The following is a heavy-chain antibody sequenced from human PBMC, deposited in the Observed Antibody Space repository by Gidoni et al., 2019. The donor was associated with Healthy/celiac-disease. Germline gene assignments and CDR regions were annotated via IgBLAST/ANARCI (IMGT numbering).Heavy chain of an antibody. CDR3: AKDSMFGGSSGHWADAFDI. Sequence: SAFSGSGGSTYYADSVKGRFTICRENSKNTLQLQTNSLRVEDTAVYYCAKDSMFGGSSGHWADAFDIWGQGTMVTVSS. J-gene: IGHJ3*02. D-gene: IGHD3-10*02. V-gene: IGHV3-23*01. CDR2: FSGSGGST.